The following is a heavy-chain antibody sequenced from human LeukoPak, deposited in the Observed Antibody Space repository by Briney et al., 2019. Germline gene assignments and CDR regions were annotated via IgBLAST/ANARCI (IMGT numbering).Heavy chain of an antibody. CDR2: IIPIFGTA. CDR3: ARNTPEITARPLYYYYYMDV. CDR1: GGTFSSYA. J-gene: IGHJ6*03. Sequence: GASVKVSCKASGGTFSSYAISWVRQAPGQGLEWMGGIIPIFGTANYAQKFQGRVTITTDESTSTAYMELSSLRSEDTAVYYCARNTPEITARPLYYYYYMDVWGKGTTVTVSS. D-gene: IGHD6-6*01. V-gene: IGHV1-69*05.